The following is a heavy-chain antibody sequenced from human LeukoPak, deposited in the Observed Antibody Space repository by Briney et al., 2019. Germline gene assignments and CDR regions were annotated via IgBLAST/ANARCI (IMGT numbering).Heavy chain of an antibody. CDR3: ATSDYYYMDV. CDR1: GFTFDDYG. J-gene: IGHJ6*03. V-gene: IGHV3-20*04. CDR2: INWNGGST. Sequence: GASVKVSCKASGFTFDDYGMSWVRQAPGKGLEWVSGINWNGGSTGYADSVKGRFTISRDNAKNSLYLQMNSLRAEDTALYYCATSDYYYMDVWGKGTTVTVSS. D-gene: IGHD3-3*01.